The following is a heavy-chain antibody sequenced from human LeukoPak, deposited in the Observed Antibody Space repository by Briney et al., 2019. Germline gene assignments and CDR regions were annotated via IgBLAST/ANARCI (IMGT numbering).Heavy chain of an antibody. CDR1: GGSFSGYY. D-gene: IGHD1-1*01. J-gene: IGHJ6*02. CDR3: ARDLDWNDEDYYYGMDV. Sequence: SETLSLTCAVYGGSFSGYYWSWIRQPPGKGLEWIGKINHSASTNYNASLKSRVTISVDTSKNQFSLKLSSVTAADTAVYYCARDLDWNDEDYYYGMDVWGQGTTVTVSS. CDR2: INHSAST. V-gene: IGHV4-34*01.